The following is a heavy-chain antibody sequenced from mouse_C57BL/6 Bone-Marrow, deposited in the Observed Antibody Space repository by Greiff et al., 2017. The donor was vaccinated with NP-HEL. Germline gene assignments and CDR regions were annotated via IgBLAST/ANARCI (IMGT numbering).Heavy chain of an antibody. CDR1: GFTFSSYA. V-gene: IGHV5-4*03. CDR2: ISDGGSYT. CDR3: ARGDYYSSSYWYFDV. D-gene: IGHD1-1*01. J-gene: IGHJ1*03. Sequence: DVKLVESGGGLVKPGGSLKLSCAASGFTFSSYAMSWVRQTPEKRLEWVATISDGGSYTYYPDNVKGRFTLSRDNAKNNLYLQMSKLKAEDTAMYYCARGDYYSSSYWYFDVWGTGTTVTVSS.